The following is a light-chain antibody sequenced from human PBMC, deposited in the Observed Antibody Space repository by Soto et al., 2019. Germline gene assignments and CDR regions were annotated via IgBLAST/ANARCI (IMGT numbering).Light chain of an antibody. CDR3: SSYTSSSTYV. CDR2: EVS. J-gene: IGLJ1*01. Sequence: QSALTQPASVSGSPGQSITISCTGTSSDVGGYIYVSWYQQHPGKAPKLMIYEVSNRPSGVSNRFSGSKSGNTASLTISGLQAEDEADYYCSSYTSSSTYVFGTATKLTVL. V-gene: IGLV2-14*01. CDR1: SSDVGGYIY.